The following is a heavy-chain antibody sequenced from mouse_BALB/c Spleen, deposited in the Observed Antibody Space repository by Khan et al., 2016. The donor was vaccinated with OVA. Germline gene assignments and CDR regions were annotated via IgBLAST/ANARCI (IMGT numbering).Heavy chain of an antibody. CDR2: ISSTGGT. V-gene: IGHV3-2*02. CDR3: ARSLYYSYGYALDC. CDR1: GYSITSDYA. Sequence: EVQLQESGPGLVKPSQSLSLTCTVTGYSITSDYAWNWIRQFPGNKLEWMGYISSTGGTSYNPSIKSRISITRDTSKNQFFLQLKSVTAEDTATYYCARSLYYSYGYALDCWGRGTLVTVSS. D-gene: IGHD2-14*01. J-gene: IGHJ4*01.